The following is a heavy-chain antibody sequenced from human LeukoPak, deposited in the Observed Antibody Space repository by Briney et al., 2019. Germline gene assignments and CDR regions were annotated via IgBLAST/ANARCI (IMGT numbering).Heavy chain of an antibody. CDR1: GFTFSDYY. Sequence: PGGSLRLSCAASGFTFSDYYMSWIRQAPGKGLEWVSYISSSGSTIYYADSVKGRFTISRDNANDSLYLQVNSLRAEDTAVYYCARVTLTSANFDYWGRGTLVTVSS. J-gene: IGHJ4*02. V-gene: IGHV3-11*01. CDR3: ARVTLTSANFDY. CDR2: ISSSGSTI.